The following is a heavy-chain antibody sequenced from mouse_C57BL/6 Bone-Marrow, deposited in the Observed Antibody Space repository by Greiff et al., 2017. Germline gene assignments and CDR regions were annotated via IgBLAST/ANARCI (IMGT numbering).Heavy chain of an antibody. J-gene: IGHJ2*01. CDR1: GFNIKDYY. Sequence: VQLQQSGAELVKPGASVKLSCTASGFNIKDYYIHWVKQRTEQGLEWIGRIDPEDGENKYAPKFQDKATITADTSSNTAYLQLSSLTSEDTAVYYCTCSLIYYGTNYWGQGTTLTVSS. CDR2: IDPEDGEN. V-gene: IGHV14-2*01. D-gene: IGHD1-1*01. CDR3: TCSLIYYGTNY.